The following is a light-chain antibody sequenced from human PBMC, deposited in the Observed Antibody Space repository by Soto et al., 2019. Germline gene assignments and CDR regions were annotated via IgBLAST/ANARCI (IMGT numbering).Light chain of an antibody. Sequence: DIQMTQSPSTLSASVGDRVTITCRASQSISSWLAWYQQKPGKAPKLLIYKASSLESGVTSRFSGSGSGTEFTLTINSLQAYDFATYYCQKYSSYALTVGGGTKVEIK. J-gene: IGKJ4*01. CDR3: QKYSSYALT. CDR2: KAS. CDR1: QSISSW. V-gene: IGKV1-5*03.